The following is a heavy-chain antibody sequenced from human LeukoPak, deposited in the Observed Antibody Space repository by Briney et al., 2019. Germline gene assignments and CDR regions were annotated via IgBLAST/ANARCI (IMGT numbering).Heavy chain of an antibody. J-gene: IGHJ4*02. D-gene: IGHD4-11*01. Sequence: GASVKVSCKASGYTFTSYYMHWVRQAPGQGLEWVGRINPNSDGTNYAQKFQGRVTMTRDTSISTAYMELSSLRSDDTAVYFCARSDYNDYRGLGFWGQGTLVTVSS. CDR3: ARSDYNDYRGLGF. CDR1: GYTFTSYY. CDR2: INPNSDGT. V-gene: IGHV1-2*06.